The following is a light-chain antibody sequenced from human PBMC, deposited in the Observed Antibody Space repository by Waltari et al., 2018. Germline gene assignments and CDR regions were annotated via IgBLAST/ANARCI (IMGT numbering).Light chain of an antibody. CDR2: EVF. V-gene: IGLV2-23*02. CDR3: CSYAGRGTYV. J-gene: IGLJ1*01. Sequence: QSALTQPASVSGTPGQSLTISCTGTSDEVGGSDLGFWYQQHPGAAPQLLICEVFKRPPDTSSRFSGAKSGSTASLTISGLQPEDEADYYCCSYAGRGTYVFGSGTKVTVL. CDR1: SDEVGGSDL.